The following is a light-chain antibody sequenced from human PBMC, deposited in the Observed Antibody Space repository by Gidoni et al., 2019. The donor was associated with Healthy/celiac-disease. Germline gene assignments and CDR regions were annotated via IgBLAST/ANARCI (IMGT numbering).Light chain of an antibody. CDR3: QQYYGTPIT. CDR1: QSILYSSNNKNY. CDR2: WAS. V-gene: IGKV4-1*01. Sequence: DIVMTQSPDSLAVSLGERATINCKSSQSILYSSNNKNYLAWYQQKPGQPPKLLIYWASTRESGVPDRCSGSGSGTDFTLTISSLQAEDVAVYYCQQYYGTPITFXQXTRLEIK. J-gene: IGKJ5*01.